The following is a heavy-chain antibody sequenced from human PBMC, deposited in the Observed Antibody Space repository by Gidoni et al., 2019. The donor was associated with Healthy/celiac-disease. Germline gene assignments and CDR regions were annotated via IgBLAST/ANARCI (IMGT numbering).Heavy chain of an antibody. CDR1: GCTFSSHS. CDR2: ISSSSSYI. CDR3: ARGLQTQEVDDMDD. V-gene: IGHV3-21*01. Sequence: EVQLVESGGGLVKPGGSLRLSCAASGCTFSSHSMNWVRQAPGKGLEWVSSISSSSSYIYYADSVKGRFTISRDNAKNSLYLQMNSLRAEDTAVYYCARGLQTQEVDDMDDWGQGTTVTVSS. J-gene: IGHJ6*02.